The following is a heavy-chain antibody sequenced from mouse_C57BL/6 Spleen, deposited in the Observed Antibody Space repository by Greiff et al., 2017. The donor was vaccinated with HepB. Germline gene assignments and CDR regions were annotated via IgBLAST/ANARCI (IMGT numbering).Heavy chain of an antibody. V-gene: IGHV14-4*01. D-gene: IGHD1-1*01. J-gene: IGHJ3*01. Sequence: EVQLQQSGAELVRPGASVKLSCTASGFNIKDDYMHWVKQRPEQGLEWIGWIDPENGDTEYAPKFQGKATIKADTSSNTAYLQLSSLTSEDTAVYYCTTHHFYGSSYWFAYWGQGTLVTVSA. CDR1: GFNIKDDY. CDR3: TTHHFYGSSYWFAY. CDR2: IDPENGDT.